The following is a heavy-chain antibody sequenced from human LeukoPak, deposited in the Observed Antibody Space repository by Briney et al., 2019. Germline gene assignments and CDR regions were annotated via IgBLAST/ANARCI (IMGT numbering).Heavy chain of an antibody. J-gene: IGHJ4*02. CDR2: ISWNSGSI. CDR3: AKAYYDFWSGYYTFDY. CDR1: GFTFDDYA. D-gene: IGHD3-3*01. V-gene: IGHV3-9*01. Sequence: PGGSLRLSCAASGFTFDDYAMHWVRQAPGKGLEWVSGISWNSGSIGYADSVKGRFTISRDNAKNSPYLQMNSLRAEDTALYYCAKAYYDFWSGYYTFDYWGQGTLVTVSS.